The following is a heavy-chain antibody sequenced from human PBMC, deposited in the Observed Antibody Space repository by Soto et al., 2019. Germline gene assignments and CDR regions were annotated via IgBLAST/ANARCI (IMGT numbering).Heavy chain of an antibody. V-gene: IGHV3-7*01. D-gene: IGHD3-10*02. CDR2: IKQDGTEK. Sequence: GGSLRLSCAASGFTFSGFLMSWVRQAPGKGLEWVANIKQDGTEKHYVDSVKGRFTISRDNAKNSLYLQMNILRAEDTAVYYCARRLYSSFDSWGPGTLVTVSS. CDR1: GFTFSGFL. J-gene: IGHJ4*02. CDR3: ARRLYSSFDS.